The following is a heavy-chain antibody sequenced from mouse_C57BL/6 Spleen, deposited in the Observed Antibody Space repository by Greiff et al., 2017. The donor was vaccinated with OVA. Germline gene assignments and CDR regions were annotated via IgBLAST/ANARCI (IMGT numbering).Heavy chain of an antibody. D-gene: IGHD4-1*01. CDR3: ARRLTGAFDY. Sequence: QVQLKESGAELVKPGASVKISCKASGYAFSSYWMNWVKQRPGKGLEWIGQIYPGDGDTNYNGKFKGKATLTADKSSSTAYMQLSSLTSEDSAVYFCARRLTGAFDYWGQGTTLTVSS. CDR2: IYPGDGDT. CDR1: GYAFSSYW. V-gene: IGHV1-80*01. J-gene: IGHJ2*01.